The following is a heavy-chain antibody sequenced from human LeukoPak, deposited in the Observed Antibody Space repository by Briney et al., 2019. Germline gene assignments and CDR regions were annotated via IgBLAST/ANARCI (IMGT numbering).Heavy chain of an antibody. Sequence: GGSLRLSCAASGFTFSSYEMNWVRQAPGKGLEWVSYISSSGSTIYYADSVKGRFTISRDNAKNTLYLQMNSLRAEDTAVYYCARAMIVVSNQFDYWGQGTLVTVSS. CDR1: GFTFSSYE. J-gene: IGHJ4*02. CDR2: ISSSGSTI. V-gene: IGHV3-48*03. D-gene: IGHD3-22*01. CDR3: ARAMIVVSNQFDY.